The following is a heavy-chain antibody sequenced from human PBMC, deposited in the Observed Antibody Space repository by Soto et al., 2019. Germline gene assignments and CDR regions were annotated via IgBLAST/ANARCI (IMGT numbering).Heavy chain of an antibody. V-gene: IGHV1-69*12. D-gene: IGHD7-27*01. J-gene: IGHJ6*02. CDR2: LIPIFGTP. CDR3: ASQLTGDSYYYGMDV. Sequence: QVQLVQSGAEVKKPGSSVKVSCKASGGTFSNYAISWVRQAPGQGLEWMGGLIPIFGTPDYAQKFQGRVTITADGSTSTAYMEVSSLRSEDTAVYYCASQLTGDSYYYGMDVWGQGTTVTVSS. CDR1: GGTFSNYA.